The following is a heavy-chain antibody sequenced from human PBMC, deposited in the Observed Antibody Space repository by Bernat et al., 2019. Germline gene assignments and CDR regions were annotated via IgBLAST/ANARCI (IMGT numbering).Heavy chain of an antibody. CDR1: GGSFSGYY. J-gene: IGHJ4*02. CDR3: ARAHSGYDEFDY. CDR2: INHSGST. Sequence: QVQLQQWGAGLLKPSETLSLTCAVYGGSFSGYYWSWIRQPPGKGLEWIGEINHSGSTNYNPSLKSRVTISVDTSKNQFSLKLSSVTAADTAVYYCARAHSGYDEFDYWGQGTLVTVSS. D-gene: IGHD5-12*01. V-gene: IGHV4-34*01.